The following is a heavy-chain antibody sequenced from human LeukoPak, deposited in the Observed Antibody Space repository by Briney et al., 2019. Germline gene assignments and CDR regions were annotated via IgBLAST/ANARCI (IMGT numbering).Heavy chain of an antibody. CDR3: ARVPGYSSSWSRFDP. D-gene: IGHD6-13*01. CDR1: GFTFSSYD. Sequence: EGSLRLSCAASGFTFSSYDMNWVRQAPGKGLEWVSYISSSGTTIYYADSVKGRFTISRDNAKNSLYLQMNSLRAEYTAVYYCARVPGYSSSWSRFDPWGQGTLVTVSS. J-gene: IGHJ5*02. CDR2: ISSSGTTI. V-gene: IGHV3-48*03.